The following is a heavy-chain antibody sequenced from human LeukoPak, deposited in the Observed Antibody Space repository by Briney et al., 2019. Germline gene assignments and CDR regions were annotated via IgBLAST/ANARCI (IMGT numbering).Heavy chain of an antibody. CDR2: INPNSGGT. V-gene: IGHV1-2*02. CDR1: GYTFTGYY. J-gene: IGHJ5*02. CDR3: AREGGHDYFNNWFDP. D-gene: IGHD2/OR15-2a*01. Sequence: GASVKVSCKASGYTFTGYYMHWVRQAPGQGLEWMGWINPNSGGTNYAQKFQGRVTMTRDTSISTAYMELSRLRSDDTAVYYCAREGGHDYFNNWFDPWGQGTLVTVSS.